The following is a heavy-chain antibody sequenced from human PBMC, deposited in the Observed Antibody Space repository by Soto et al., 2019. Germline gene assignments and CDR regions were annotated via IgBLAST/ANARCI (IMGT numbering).Heavy chain of an antibody. J-gene: IGHJ4*02. CDR3: TTEKGY. Sequence: EVQLVESGGGLVKPGESLRLSCAASGFTFTNAWMNWVRQAPGTGLEWVGRIRSKTDGGTPDYAAPVKGRFTISRDDAKNTLYVQMNSLKTEDTAIYYCTTEKGYWGPGPLVSVSS. CDR2: IRSKTDGGTP. CDR1: GFTFTNAW. V-gene: IGHV3-15*07.